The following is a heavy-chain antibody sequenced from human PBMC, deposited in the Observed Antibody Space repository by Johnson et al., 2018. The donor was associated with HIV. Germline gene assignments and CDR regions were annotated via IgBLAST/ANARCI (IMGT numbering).Heavy chain of an antibody. V-gene: IGHV3-30*04. CDR3: AKVWLVGGKEVVGAFDI. Sequence: QVQLVESGGGVVQPERSLRLSCSASAFTFSRHAMHWVRQAPGKGPEWVACISYDGSNKYYADSVKGRFTISRDNSKKTLYLQMNSLRTEDTGIYYCAKVWLVGGKEVVGAFDIWGQGTMVTVSS. D-gene: IGHD1-26*01. J-gene: IGHJ3*02. CDR1: AFTFSRHA. CDR2: ISYDGSNK.